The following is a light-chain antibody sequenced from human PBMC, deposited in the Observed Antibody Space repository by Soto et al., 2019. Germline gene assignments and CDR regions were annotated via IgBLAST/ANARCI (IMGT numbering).Light chain of an antibody. CDR1: QTVSRY. V-gene: IGKV3-11*01. Sequence: IVFTQSPAILSLSPGERATLSCRASQTVSRYLAWYQQKPGQAPRLLIYDASKRATGIPARFSGSGFGTDFTLTISSLEPEDFAVYYCQQRTNGLTFGGGTKVEIK. CDR2: DAS. CDR3: QQRTNGLT. J-gene: IGKJ4*01.